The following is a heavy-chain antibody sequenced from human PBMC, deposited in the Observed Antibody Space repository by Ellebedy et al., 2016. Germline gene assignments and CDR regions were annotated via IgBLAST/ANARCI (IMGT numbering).Heavy chain of an antibody. J-gene: IGHJ4*02. CDR3: ARGEGYIDGLYCSSTSCYFDY. CDR2: ISAYNGNT. V-gene: IGHV1-18*01. CDR1: GYTFTSYG. D-gene: IGHD2-2*01. Sequence: ASVKVSCXASGYTFTSYGISWVRQAPGQGLEWMGWISAYNGNTNYAQKLQGRVTMTTDTSTSTAYMELRSLRSDDTAVYYCARGEGYIDGLYCSSTSCYFDYWGQGTLVTVSS.